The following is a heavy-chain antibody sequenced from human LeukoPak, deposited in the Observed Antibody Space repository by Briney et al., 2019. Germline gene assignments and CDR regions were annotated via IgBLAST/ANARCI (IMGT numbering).Heavy chain of an antibody. CDR3: ARGYSGYDWLFDC. CDR2: IKQDGSEK. CDR1: GFTFSSYW. J-gene: IGHJ4*02. D-gene: IGHD5-12*01. Sequence: GGSLRLSCAASGFTFSSYWMSWVRQAPGKGLEWVANIKQDGSEKYYVDSVKGRFTISRDNAKNSLYLQMNSLTAEDTAVYYCARGYSGYDWLFDCWGQGTLVTVSS. V-gene: IGHV3-7*01.